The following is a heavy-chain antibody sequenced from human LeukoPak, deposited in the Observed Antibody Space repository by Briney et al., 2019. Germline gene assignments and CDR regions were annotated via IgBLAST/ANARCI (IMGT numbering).Heavy chain of an antibody. Sequence: SVKVSCKASGGTFSSYAISWVRQAPGQGLEWMGGIIPIFGTANYAQKFQGRVTITADESTSTAYMELSSLRSEDTAVYYCAGLTGTTPLEYYYYYMDVWGKGTTVTVSS. CDR3: AGLTGTTPLEYYYYYMDV. CDR2: IIPIFGTA. J-gene: IGHJ6*03. CDR1: GGTFSSYA. V-gene: IGHV1-69*01. D-gene: IGHD1-7*01.